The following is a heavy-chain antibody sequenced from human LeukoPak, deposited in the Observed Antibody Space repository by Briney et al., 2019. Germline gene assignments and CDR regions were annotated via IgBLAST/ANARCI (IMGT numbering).Heavy chain of an antibody. CDR3: ARVRFGGTMPRAFDI. D-gene: IGHD2-2*01. V-gene: IGHV1-18*01. CDR2: ISAYNGNT. Sequence: GASVKVSCKASGYTFTSYGISWVRQAPGQGLERMGWISAYNGNTNYAQKIQGGVTMTTDTSTSTAYMELRSLRSDDTAVYYCARVRFGGTMPRAFDIWGQGTMVTVSS. CDR1: GYTFTSYG. J-gene: IGHJ3*02.